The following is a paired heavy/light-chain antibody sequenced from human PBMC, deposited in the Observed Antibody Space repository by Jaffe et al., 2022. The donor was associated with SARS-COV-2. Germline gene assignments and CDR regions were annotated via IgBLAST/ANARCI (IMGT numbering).Light chain of an antibody. CDR1: QSISNW. V-gene: IGKV1-5*03. CDR2: QAS. J-gene: IGKJ2*01. Sequence: DIQMTQSPSTLSASVGDRVTITCRASQSISNWLAWYQQKPGKAPNLLIYQASSLESGVPSRFSGSGSGTEFTLTISSLQPDDFATYYCQQYNSYPYTFGQGTKLDI. CDR3: QQYNSYPYT.
Heavy chain of an antibody. CDR2: INAGNGNT. J-gene: IGHJ4*02. CDR3: ARVGALHFDY. Sequence: VQLVQSGAEVKKPGASVKVSCKASGYTFSDYIIHWVRQAPGQRLECMGWINAGNGNTKYSQKFQDRVTITRDTSASTAYMELSSLTSEDTAVYYCARVGALHFDYWGQGALVTVSS. CDR1: GYTFSDYI. V-gene: IGHV1-3*01. D-gene: IGHD2-15*01.